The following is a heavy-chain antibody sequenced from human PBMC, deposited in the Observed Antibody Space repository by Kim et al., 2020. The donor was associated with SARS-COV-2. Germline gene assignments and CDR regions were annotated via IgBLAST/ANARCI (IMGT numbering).Heavy chain of an antibody. V-gene: IGHV1-18*04. CDR3: ARDQDCSSTSCYRGSVNWFDP. CDR2: ISAYNGST. Sequence: ASVKVSCKASGYTFTSYGISWVRQAPGQGLEWMGWISAYNGSTNYAQKLQGRVTMTTDTSTSTAYMELRSLRSDDTAVYYCARDQDCSSTSCYRGSVNWFDPWGQGTLVTVSS. D-gene: IGHD2-2*01. CDR1: GYTFTSYG. J-gene: IGHJ5*02.